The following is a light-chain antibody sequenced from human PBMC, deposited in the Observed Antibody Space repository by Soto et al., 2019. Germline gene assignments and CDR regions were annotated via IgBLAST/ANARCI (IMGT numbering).Light chain of an antibody. Sequence: EMVLTQSPGILSLSPGERASLSCGASQSISSSFLAWYQQKPGQAPRLLIYGASSRATGIPDRFSGTGSETDFTLTISRLEPEDFAVYYCQQYDNSPITFGQGTRLENK. CDR2: GAS. V-gene: IGKV3-20*01. CDR3: QQYDNSPIT. J-gene: IGKJ5*01. CDR1: QSISSSF.